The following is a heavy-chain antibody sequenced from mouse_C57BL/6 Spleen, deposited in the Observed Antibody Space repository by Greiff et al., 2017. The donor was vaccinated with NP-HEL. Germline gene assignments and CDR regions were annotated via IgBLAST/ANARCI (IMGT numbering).Heavy chain of an antibody. J-gene: IGHJ1*03. CDR1: GFTFTDYY. Sequence: EVHLVESGGGLVQPGGSLSLSCAASGFTFTDYYMSWVRQPPGKALEWLGFIRNKANGYTTEYSASVKGRFTISRDNSQSILYLQMNALRAEDSATYYCARYIWDEGYVDVWGTGTTVTVS. V-gene: IGHV7-3*01. CDR3: ARYIWDEGYVDV. CDR2: IRNKANGYTT. D-gene: IGHD4-1*01.